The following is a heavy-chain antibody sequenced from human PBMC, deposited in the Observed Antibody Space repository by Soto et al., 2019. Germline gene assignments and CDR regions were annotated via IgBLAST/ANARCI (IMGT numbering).Heavy chain of an antibody. J-gene: IGHJ6*03. V-gene: IGHV5-51*01. D-gene: IGHD1-20*01. CDR3: ARVLDRYSVRYYYYYMDV. CDR1: GYSFTSYW. Sequence: GESLKISCQGSGYSFTSYWIGWVRQMPGKGLEWMGIIYPGDSDTRYSPSFQGQVTISADKSISTAYLQWSSLKASDTAMYYCARVLDRYSVRYYYYYMDVWGKGTTVTVSS. CDR2: IYPGDSDT.